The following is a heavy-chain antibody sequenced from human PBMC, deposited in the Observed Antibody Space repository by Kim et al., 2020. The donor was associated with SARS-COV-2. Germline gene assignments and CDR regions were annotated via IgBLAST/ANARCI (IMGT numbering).Heavy chain of an antibody. CDR1: GYTFTSYG. CDR3: ARDRVHSSSWNYYYYGMDV. Sequence: ASVKVSCKASGYTFTSYGISWVRQAPGQGLEWMGWISAYNGNTNYAQKLQGRVTMTTDTSTSTAYMELRSLRSDDTAVYYCARDRVHSSSWNYYYYGMDVWGQGTTVTVSS. CDR2: ISAYNGNT. D-gene: IGHD6-13*01. J-gene: IGHJ6*02. V-gene: IGHV1-18*01.